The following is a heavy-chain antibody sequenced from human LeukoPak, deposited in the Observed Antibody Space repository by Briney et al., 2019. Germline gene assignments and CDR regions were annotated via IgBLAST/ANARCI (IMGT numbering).Heavy chain of an antibody. V-gene: IGHV4-59*08. CDR1: GGSISSYY. CDR3: ARLDSEIVVVPAAPDAFDI. Sequence: SETLSLTSTVSGGSISSYYWSWIRQPPGKGLEWIGYIYYSGSTNYNPSLKSRVTMSVDTSKNQFSLKLSSVTAADTAVYYCARLDSEIVVVPAAPDAFDIWGQGTMVTVSS. CDR2: IYYSGST. D-gene: IGHD2-2*01. J-gene: IGHJ3*02.